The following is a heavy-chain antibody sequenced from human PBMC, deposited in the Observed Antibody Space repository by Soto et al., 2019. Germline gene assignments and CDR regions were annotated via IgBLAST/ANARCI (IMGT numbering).Heavy chain of an antibody. V-gene: IGHV3-23*01. Sequence: EVQLLESGGGLVQPGGSLRLSCAASGFTFSSYAMSWVRQAPGKGLEWVSAISGSGGSTYYADSVKGRFTISRDNSKNTLYLQMNSLSAEDTAVFYCASQPYGGYSSSFASEDYLGQGTLVTVSS. D-gene: IGHD6-6*01. J-gene: IGHJ4*02. CDR1: GFTFSSYA. CDR3: ASQPYGGYSSSFASEDY. CDR2: ISGSGGST.